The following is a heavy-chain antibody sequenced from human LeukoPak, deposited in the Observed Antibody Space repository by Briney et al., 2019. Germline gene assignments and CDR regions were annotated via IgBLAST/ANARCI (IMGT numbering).Heavy chain of an antibody. CDR1: GFTFSSYS. CDR3: PRDYYDSSVYPAFGY. J-gene: IGHJ4*02. Sequence: GGSLRLSCAASGFTFSSYSMNWVRQAPGKGLEWVSSISSSSSYIYYADSVKGRFTISRDNAKNSLYLQMNSLRAEDTAVYYWPRDYYDSSVYPAFGYWGQGPLLTVPS. CDR2: ISSSSSYI. V-gene: IGHV3-21*01. D-gene: IGHD3-22*01.